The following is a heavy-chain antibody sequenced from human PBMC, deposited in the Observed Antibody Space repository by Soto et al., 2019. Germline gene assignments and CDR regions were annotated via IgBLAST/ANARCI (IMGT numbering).Heavy chain of an antibody. CDR2: ISGSGGST. CDR3: AKKDINWNYNWYFDL. V-gene: IGHV3-23*01. Sequence: GGSLRLSCAASGFTFSSYAMSWVRQAPGKGLEWVSAISGSGGSTYYADSVKGRFTISRDNSKNTLYLQMNSLRAEDTAVYYCAKKDINWNYNWYFDLWGRGTLVTVSS. CDR1: GFTFSSYA. D-gene: IGHD1-7*01. J-gene: IGHJ2*01.